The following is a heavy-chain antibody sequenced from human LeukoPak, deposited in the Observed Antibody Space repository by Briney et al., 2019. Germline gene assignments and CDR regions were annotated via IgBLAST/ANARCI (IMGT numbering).Heavy chain of an antibody. CDR1: GDSISSYY. V-gene: IGHV4-59*01. CDR3: ARIRSGGGAFDI. D-gene: IGHD3-10*01. CDR2: IYDSGST. Sequence: PSETLSLTCTVSGDSISSYYWSWIRQPPGKGLEWIGYIYDSGSTNYNPSLKSRVTISVDTSKNQFSLKLRSVTAADTAVYYCARIRSGGGAFDIWGQGTRVTVSS. J-gene: IGHJ3*02.